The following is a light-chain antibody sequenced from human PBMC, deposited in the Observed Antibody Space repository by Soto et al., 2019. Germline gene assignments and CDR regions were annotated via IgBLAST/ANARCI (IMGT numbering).Light chain of an antibody. CDR3: QTWGTGTRGV. CDR2: LNSDGSH. CDR1: SGHSSYA. V-gene: IGLV4-69*01. J-gene: IGLJ3*02. Sequence: QPVLTQSPSASASLGASVKLTCTLSSGHSSYAIAWHQQQPGKGPRYLMKLNSDGSHSKGDGIPDRFSGSSSGAERYLTISSLQSEDEADYYCQTWGTGTRGVFGGGTKLTVL.